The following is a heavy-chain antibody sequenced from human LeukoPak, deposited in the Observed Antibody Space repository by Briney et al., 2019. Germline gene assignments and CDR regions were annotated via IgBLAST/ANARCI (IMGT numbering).Heavy chain of an antibody. CDR2: IYYSGST. V-gene: IGHV4-39*01. J-gene: IGHJ4*02. CDR3: SRFRYFDWPPGLDY. CDR1: GGSISSRSYY. Sequence: SETLSLTCTVSGGSISSRSYYWGWIRQPPGKGLGWIGSIYYSGSTYYKPSLKSRVTISVDTSKNQFSLKLSSVTAADTAVYYCSRFRYFDWPPGLDYWGQGTLVTVSS. D-gene: IGHD3-9*01.